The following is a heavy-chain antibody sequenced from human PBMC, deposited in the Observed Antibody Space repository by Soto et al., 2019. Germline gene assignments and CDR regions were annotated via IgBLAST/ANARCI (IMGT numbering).Heavy chain of an antibody. CDR3: ARHRKGRPFDY. CDR2: ISVYNGDT. D-gene: IGHD3-16*02. V-gene: IGHV1-18*04. J-gene: IGHJ4*02. CDR1: GYTFTSYG. Sequence: QVQLVQSGAEVKKPGASVKVSCKASGYTFTSYGISWVRQAPGQGLEWMGWISVYNGDTNYEQKYQGRVTTTTDTSTSTAYMELRSLRSDDTAVYYCARHRKGRPFDYWGQGTLVTVSS.